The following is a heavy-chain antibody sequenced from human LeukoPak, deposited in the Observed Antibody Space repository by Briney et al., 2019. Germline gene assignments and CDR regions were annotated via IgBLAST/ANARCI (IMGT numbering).Heavy chain of an antibody. D-gene: IGHD6-13*01. CDR1: GFTFSSYG. CDR2: INSDGSST. Sequence: PGGSLRLSCAASGFTFSSYGMHWVRQAPGKGLVWVSRINSDGSSTSYADSVKGRFTISRDNAKNTLYLQMNSLRAEDTAVYYCARDSIAAAGTYYYYYMDVWGKGTTVTISS. CDR3: ARDSIAAAGTYYYYYMDV. V-gene: IGHV3-74*01. J-gene: IGHJ6*03.